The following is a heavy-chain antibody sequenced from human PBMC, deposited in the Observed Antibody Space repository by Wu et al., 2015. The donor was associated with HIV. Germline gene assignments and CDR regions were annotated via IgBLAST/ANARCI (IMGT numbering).Heavy chain of an antibody. J-gene: IGHJ4*02. Sequence: QVQLVQSGAEVKKPGASVKVSCKASGSTFTGYYIHWVRQAPGQGLEWMGWINPNSGGTNYAQKFQGRVTMTRDTSISTAYMELSRLRSDDTAVYYCARGADIVVVPAAPDDYWGQGTLVTVSS. CDR3: ARGADIVVVPAAPDDY. CDR1: GSTFTGYY. D-gene: IGHD2-2*01. V-gene: IGHV1-2*02. CDR2: INPNSGGT.